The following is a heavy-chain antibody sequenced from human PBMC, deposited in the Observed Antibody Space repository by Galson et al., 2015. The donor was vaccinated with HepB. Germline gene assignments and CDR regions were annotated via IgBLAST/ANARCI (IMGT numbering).Heavy chain of an antibody. J-gene: IGHJ4*02. CDR2: INPAGDDT. CDR3: EKQRGYCSSGSCYFDY. V-gene: IGHV3-23*01. Sequence: SLRLSCAASGFTFTSYAMSWVRQAPGKGLEWVSAINPAGDDTYYADSVKGRFTISRDNAKNTLYLQMNSLRVEDTALYYCEKQRGYCSSGSCYFDYWGQGTLVTVSS. CDR1: GFTFTSYA. D-gene: IGHD2-15*01.